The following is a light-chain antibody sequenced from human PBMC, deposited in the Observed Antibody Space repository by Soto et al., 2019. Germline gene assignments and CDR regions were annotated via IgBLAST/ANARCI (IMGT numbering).Light chain of an antibody. J-gene: IGKJ4*01. CDR1: QSVSSSY. V-gene: IGKV3-20*01. CDR2: GAS. CDR3: QQYGSFT. Sequence: IVLTQSPGTLSLSPGERATLSCRASQSVSSSYLAWYQHKPGQAPRLLIYGASSRATGIPDRFSGSGSGTDFTLTISRLEPDDFAVYYCQQYGSFTFGGGTKVEIK.